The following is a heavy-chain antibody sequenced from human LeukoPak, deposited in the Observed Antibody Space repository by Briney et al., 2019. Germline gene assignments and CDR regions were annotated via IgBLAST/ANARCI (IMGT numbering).Heavy chain of an antibody. CDR1: GYSFTSYW. Sequence: GESLQISCKGSGYSFTSYWIGWVRQLPGKGLEGMGIIYPGDSDTRYSPSFQGQVTISADKSISTAYLQWSSLKASDTAMYYCAKGSGGSPYYYYYGMDVWGQGTTVTVSS. J-gene: IGHJ6*02. D-gene: IGHD2-15*01. CDR2: IYPGDSDT. V-gene: IGHV5-51*01. CDR3: AKGSGGSPYYYYYGMDV.